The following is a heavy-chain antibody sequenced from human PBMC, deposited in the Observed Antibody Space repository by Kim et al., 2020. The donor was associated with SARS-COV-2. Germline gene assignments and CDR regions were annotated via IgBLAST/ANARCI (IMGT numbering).Heavy chain of an antibody. Sequence: GGSLRLSCAASGFTVSSNYMSWVRQAPGKGLEWVSVIYSGGSTYYADSVKGRFTISRDNSKNTLYLQMNSLRAEDTAVYYCARAVASDIVVVPAAMMVWGQGTTVTVSS. D-gene: IGHD2-2*01. CDR3: ARAVASDIVVVPAAMMV. V-gene: IGHV3-53*01. CDR1: GFTVSSNY. J-gene: IGHJ6*02. CDR2: IYSGGST.